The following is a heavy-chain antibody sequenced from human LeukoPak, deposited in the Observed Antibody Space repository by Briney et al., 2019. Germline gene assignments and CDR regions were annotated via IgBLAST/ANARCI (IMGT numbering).Heavy chain of an antibody. Sequence: GGSLRLSCAASGFTFSSYTMSLVRQAPGKGLEWVSAISGSGGSTYYADSVKGRFTISRDNSKNTLYLQMNSLRAEDTAVYYCAKAFKLLLTNRDYYYYGMDVWGQGTTVTVSS. V-gene: IGHV3-23*01. D-gene: IGHD2-15*01. CDR3: AKAFKLLLTNRDYYYYGMDV. CDR2: ISGSGGST. J-gene: IGHJ6*01. CDR1: GFTFSSYT.